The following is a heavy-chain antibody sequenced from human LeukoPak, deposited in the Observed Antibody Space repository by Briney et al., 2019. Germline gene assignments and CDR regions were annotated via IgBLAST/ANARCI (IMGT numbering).Heavy chain of an antibody. Sequence: ASVKVSCKASGYTFTGYYMHWVRQAPGQGLEWMGWINPNSGDTKYAQKFQGRVTMTRDTSISTAYMELSRLRSDDTSVYYCATQRGSYLWGTDFDYWGQGTLVTVSS. CDR2: INPNSGDT. CDR3: ATQRGSYLWGTDFDY. V-gene: IGHV1-2*02. CDR1: GYTFTGYY. D-gene: IGHD3-16*01. J-gene: IGHJ4*02.